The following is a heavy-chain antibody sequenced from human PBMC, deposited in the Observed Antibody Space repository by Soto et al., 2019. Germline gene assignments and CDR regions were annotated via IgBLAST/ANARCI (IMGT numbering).Heavy chain of an antibody. V-gene: IGHV3-33*01. Sequence: QVQLVESGGGVVQPGRSLRLSCAASGFTFSSYGMHWVRQAPGKGLEWVAVIWYDGSNKYYADSVKGRFTISRDNSKNTLYLQMNSLRAEDMAVYYCARGCSSTSCSYFDYWGQGTLVTVSS. CDR1: GFTFSSYG. D-gene: IGHD2-2*01. J-gene: IGHJ4*02. CDR2: IWYDGSNK. CDR3: ARGCSSTSCSYFDY.